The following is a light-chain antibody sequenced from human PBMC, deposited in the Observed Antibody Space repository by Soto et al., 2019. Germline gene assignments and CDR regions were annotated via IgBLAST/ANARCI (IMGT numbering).Light chain of an antibody. Sequence: QSALTQPASVSGSPGQSITISCTGTSSDVGAYNYVSWYQQHPGKAPKLMIYEVNNRPSGVSNLFSGSKSGNTASLTISGLQAEDEADYYCSSYTTSTTPVLFGGGTKLTVL. CDR1: SSDVGAYNY. CDR2: EVN. CDR3: SSYTTSTTPVL. J-gene: IGLJ2*01. V-gene: IGLV2-14*01.